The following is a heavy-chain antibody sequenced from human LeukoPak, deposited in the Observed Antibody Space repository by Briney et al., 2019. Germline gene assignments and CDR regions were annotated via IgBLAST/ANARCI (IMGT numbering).Heavy chain of an antibody. D-gene: IGHD4-23*01. V-gene: IGHV6-1*01. CDR1: GDSVSSNSAA. CDR2: TYYRSKWYN. Sequence: SQTLSLTCAISGDSVSSNSAAWTWIRQSPSRGLEWLGRTYYRSKWYNDYAVSVKSRITINPDISRNQFSLQLNSVTPEGTAAYYCASTYGGHFQHWGQGTLVTVSS. J-gene: IGHJ1*01. CDR3: ASTYGGHFQH.